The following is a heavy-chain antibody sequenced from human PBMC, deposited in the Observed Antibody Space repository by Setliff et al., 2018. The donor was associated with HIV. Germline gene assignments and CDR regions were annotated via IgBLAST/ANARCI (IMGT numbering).Heavy chain of an antibody. CDR2: ISYDGNNK. Sequence: GGSLRLSCAASGFTFSDYYMSWIRQAPGKGLEWVAIISYDGNNKYYADSVKGRFTISRDNSKNTLYLQMNSLRAEDTAVYYCARDWLDYRILDHWGQGTLVTVSS. J-gene: IGHJ4*02. V-gene: IGHV3-30*03. CDR3: ARDWLDYRILDH. CDR1: GFTFSDYY. D-gene: IGHD4-17*01.